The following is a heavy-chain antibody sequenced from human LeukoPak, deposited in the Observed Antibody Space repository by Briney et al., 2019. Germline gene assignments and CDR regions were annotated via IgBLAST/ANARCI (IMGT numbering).Heavy chain of an antibody. CDR3: AKDGGQGADY. Sequence: GGSLRLSCAASGFSFSSYAMSWVRQAPGKGLEWVSGISGSSGSTYYADSVKGRFTISRDNSKNTLYLQMNSLRAEDTAVYYCAKDGGQGADYWGQGTLVTVSS. V-gene: IGHV3-23*01. D-gene: IGHD3-16*01. CDR1: GFSFSSYA. CDR2: ISGSSGST. J-gene: IGHJ4*02.